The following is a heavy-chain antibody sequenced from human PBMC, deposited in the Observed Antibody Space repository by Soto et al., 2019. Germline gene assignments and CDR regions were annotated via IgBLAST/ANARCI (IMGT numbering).Heavy chain of an antibody. J-gene: IGHJ3*02. CDR2: IIPIFGTA. V-gene: IGHV1-69*13. CDR1: GGTFSSYA. Sequence: SVKVSCQASGGTFSSYAISWVRQAPGQGLEWMGGIIPIFGTANYAQKFQGRVTITADESTSTAYMELSSLRSEDTAVYYCARDNPPIDWLGGDNRQKRTDAFDIWGQGTMVTVS. D-gene: IGHD2-21*02. CDR3: ARDNPPIDWLGGDNRQKRTDAFDI.